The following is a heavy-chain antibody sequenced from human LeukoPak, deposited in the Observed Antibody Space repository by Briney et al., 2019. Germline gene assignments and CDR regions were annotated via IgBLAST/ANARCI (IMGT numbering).Heavy chain of an antibody. V-gene: IGHV3-66*01. D-gene: IGHD1-26*01. J-gene: IGHJ4*02. CDR3: ARDLGDY. CDR2: IYSGGST. CDR1: GFTVSSNY. Sequence: GGFLRLSCAASGFTVSSNYMSWLRQAPGKGLEWVSVIYSGGSTYYADSVKGRFTISRDNSKNTLYLHMNSLRAEDTAVYYCARDLGDYWGQGTLVTVSS.